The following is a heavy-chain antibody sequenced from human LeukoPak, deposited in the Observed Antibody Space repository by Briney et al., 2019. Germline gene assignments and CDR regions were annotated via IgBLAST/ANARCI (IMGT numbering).Heavy chain of an antibody. V-gene: IGHV1-2*06. CDR3: ARKKENASGSYDY. D-gene: IGHD3-10*01. CDR2: INPNSGGT. J-gene: IGHJ4*02. CDR1: GYTFTSYG. Sequence: ASVKVSCKASGYTFTSYGISWVRQAPGQGLEWMGRINPNSGGTNYAQNFQGRVTMTRDTSISTAYMELSRLSSDDTAVYYCARKKENASGSYDYWGQGTLVTVSS.